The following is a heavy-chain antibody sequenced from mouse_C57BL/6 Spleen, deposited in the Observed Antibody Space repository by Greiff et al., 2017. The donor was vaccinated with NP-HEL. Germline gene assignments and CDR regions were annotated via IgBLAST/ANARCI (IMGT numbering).Heavy chain of an antibody. V-gene: IGHV1-55*01. Sequence: QVQLQQPGAELVKPGASVKMSCKASGYTFTSYWITWVKQRPGQGLEWIGDIYPGSGSTNYNEKFKSKATLTVDTSSSTAYMQLSSLTSEDSAVYYCATYSNYVRGLDYWGQGTTLTVSS. CDR1: GYTFTSYW. J-gene: IGHJ2*01. CDR3: ATYSNYVRGLDY. D-gene: IGHD2-5*01. CDR2: IYPGSGST.